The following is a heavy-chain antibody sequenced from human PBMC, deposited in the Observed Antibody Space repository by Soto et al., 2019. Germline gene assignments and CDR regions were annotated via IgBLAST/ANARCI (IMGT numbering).Heavy chain of an antibody. CDR1: GYY. CDR3: AREIAAAGLFDY. CDR2: IYYSGST. J-gene: IGHJ4*02. V-gene: IGHV4-31*02. Sequence: GYYWSWIRQHPGKGLEWNGYIYYSGSTYYNPSLKSRVTISVDTSKNQFSLKLSSVTAADTAVYYWAREIAAAGLFDYWGQGTLVTVSS. D-gene: IGHD6-13*01.